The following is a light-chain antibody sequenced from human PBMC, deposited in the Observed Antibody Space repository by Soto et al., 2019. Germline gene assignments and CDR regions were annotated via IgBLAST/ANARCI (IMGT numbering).Light chain of an antibody. J-gene: IGKJ1*01. Sequence: ESVLTQSPGTLSLSPGERATLSCRASQSVTSSYLAWYQQKPGQAPRLLIYGASSRATGIPDRFSGSGSGTDFALTISRLEPEDFAVHYCQQYGSSPRTFGQGTKVEIK. CDR3: QQYGSSPRT. V-gene: IGKV3-20*01. CDR1: QSVTSSY. CDR2: GAS.